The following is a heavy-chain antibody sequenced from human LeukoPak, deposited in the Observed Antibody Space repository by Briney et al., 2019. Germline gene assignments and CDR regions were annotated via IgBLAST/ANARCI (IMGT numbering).Heavy chain of an antibody. CDR2: IYYSGST. J-gene: IGHJ4*02. CDR1: GGSISSYY. V-gene: IGHV4-59*01. Sequence: SETLSLTCTVSGGSISSYYWSWIRQPPGKGLEWIGYIYYSGSTNYNPSLKSRVTISVDTSKNQFSLKLSSVTAADTAVYYSAGNVDTAMVDYWGQGTLVTVSS. D-gene: IGHD5-18*01. CDR3: AGNVDTAMVDY.